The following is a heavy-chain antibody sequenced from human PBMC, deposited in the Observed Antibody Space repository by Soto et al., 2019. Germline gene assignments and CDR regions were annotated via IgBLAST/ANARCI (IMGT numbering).Heavy chain of an antibody. Sequence: QVQLRESGPGLVKTSGTLSLTCVVSGGSISSTNWWTWVRQPPGKGLEWIGEIYHSGSPTFSPSLRGWTTISVDQSNNQFSLRLRSVTAADTAVYFCAALPPRIVVTLLPIPTWGQGILVTVSS. CDR3: AALPPRIVVTLLPIPT. J-gene: IGHJ5*02. V-gene: IGHV4-4*02. D-gene: IGHD2-21*01. CDR2: IYHSGSP. CDR1: GGSISSTNW.